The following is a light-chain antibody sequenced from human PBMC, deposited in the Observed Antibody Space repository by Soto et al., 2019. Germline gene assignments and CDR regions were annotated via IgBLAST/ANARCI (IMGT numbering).Light chain of an antibody. V-gene: IGKV1-39*01. J-gene: IGKJ1*01. CDR1: QSISNH. CDR2: AAS. CDR3: QQSYSSPPT. Sequence: DIQLPQSPSFLSASVGDRVIITCRASQSISNHLNWYQQKPGKAPKLLIFAASSLQSGVPSRFSGSRSGPDFTLTISSLQPEDFATYYCQQSYSSPPTFGQGTKVDI.